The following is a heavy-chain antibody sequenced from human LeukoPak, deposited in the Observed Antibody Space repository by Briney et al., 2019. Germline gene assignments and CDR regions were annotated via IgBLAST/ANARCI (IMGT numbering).Heavy chain of an antibody. CDR1: GGSISIYY. CDR2: IYDSGST. J-gene: IGHJ6*03. Sequence: SETLSLTCTVSGGSISIYYWSWIRQPPGKGLEWIGYIYDSGSTNYNPSLKSRVTISVDTSKNQFSLKLSSVTAADTAVYYCARRSRGSYYYYYYYMDVWGKGTTVTISS. D-gene: IGHD1-26*01. V-gene: IGHV4-59*12. CDR3: ARRSRGSYYYYYYYMDV.